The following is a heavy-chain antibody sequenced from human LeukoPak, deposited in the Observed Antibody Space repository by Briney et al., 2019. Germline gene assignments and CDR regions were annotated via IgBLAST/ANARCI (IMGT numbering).Heavy chain of an antibody. V-gene: IGHV4-34*01. CDR2: INHSGST. J-gene: IGHJ4*02. D-gene: IGHD6-13*01. Sequence: LRLSCAASGFTFSSYAMHWVRQAPGKGLEWIGEINHSGSTNYSPSLKSRVTISVDTSKNQFSLKLSSVTAADTAVYYCASQQLVDLIDYWGQGTLVTVSS. CDR1: GFTFSSYA. CDR3: ASQQLVDLIDY.